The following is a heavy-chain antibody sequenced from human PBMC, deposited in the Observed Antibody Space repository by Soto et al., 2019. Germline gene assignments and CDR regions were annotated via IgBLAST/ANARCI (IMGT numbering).Heavy chain of an antibody. J-gene: IGHJ4*02. CDR3: TALPGSSYYYESFDY. CDR1: GFTFSNAW. CDR2: IKSKTDGGTT. V-gene: IGHV3-15*07. Sequence: PGGSLRLSCAASGFTFSNAWMNWVRQAPGKGLEWVGRIKSKTDGGTTDYAAPVKGRFTISRDDSKNTLYLQMNSLKTEDTAVYYCTALPGSSYYYESFDYWGQGTLVTVSS. D-gene: IGHD3-22*01.